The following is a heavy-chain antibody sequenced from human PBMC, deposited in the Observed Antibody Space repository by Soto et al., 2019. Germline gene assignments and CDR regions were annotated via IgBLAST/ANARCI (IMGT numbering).Heavy chain of an antibody. CDR2: IYYSGST. CDR3: ARHVPVAGDC. Sequence: SETLSLTCTVSGGSISSSGYYWGWIRQPPGKGLEWIGSIYYSGSTYYSPSLKSRVTISVDTSKNQFSLKLSSVTAADTAVYYCARHVPVAGDCWGQGTLVTVSS. J-gene: IGHJ4*02. D-gene: IGHD6-19*01. V-gene: IGHV4-39*01. CDR1: GGSISSSGYY.